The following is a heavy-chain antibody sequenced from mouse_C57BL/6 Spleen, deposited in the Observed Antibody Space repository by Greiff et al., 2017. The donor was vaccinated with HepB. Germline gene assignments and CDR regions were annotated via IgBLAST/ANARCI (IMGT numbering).Heavy chain of an antibody. D-gene: IGHD2-4*01. CDR1: GFTFSSYA. CDR3: TRDLGLPYYYAMDY. CDR2: ISSGGDYI. Sequence: EVHLVESGEGLVKPGGSLKLSCAASGFTFSSYAMSWVRQTPEKRLEWVAYISSGGDYIYYADTVKGRFTISRDNARNTLYLQMSSLKSEDTAMYYCTRDLGLPYYYAMDYWGQGTSVTVSS. V-gene: IGHV5-9-1*02. J-gene: IGHJ4*01.